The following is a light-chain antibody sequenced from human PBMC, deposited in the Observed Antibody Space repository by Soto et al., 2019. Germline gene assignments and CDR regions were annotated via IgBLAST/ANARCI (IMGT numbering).Light chain of an antibody. J-gene: IGKJ5*01. V-gene: IGKV3-15*01. CDR1: QSVRNN. CDR2: GAS. CDR3: QAYNNWPLY. Sequence: EIVMTQSPATLSVSPGERATLSCRASQSVRNNLAWYQQNPGQAPRLLIYGASTRATGIPARFSGSGSGTEFNLSNSSLQTESFAHDECQAYNNWPLYIGKGTRL.